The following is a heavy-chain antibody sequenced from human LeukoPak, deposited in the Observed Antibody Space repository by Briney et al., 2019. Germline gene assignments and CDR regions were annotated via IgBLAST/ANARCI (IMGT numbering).Heavy chain of an antibody. J-gene: IGHJ4*02. Sequence: GASVKVSCKASGYTFTGYYMHWVRQAPGQGLEWMGWINPNSGGTNYAQKFQGRVTMTRDTSISTAYMELSRLRSDDTAVYYCARDSSYYDFWGVDYWGQGTLVTVSS. CDR2: INPNSGGT. CDR3: ARDSSYYDFWGVDY. D-gene: IGHD3-3*01. CDR1: GYTFTGYY. V-gene: IGHV1-2*02.